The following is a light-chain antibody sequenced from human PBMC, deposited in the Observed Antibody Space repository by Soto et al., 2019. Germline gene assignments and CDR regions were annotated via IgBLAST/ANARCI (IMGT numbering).Light chain of an antibody. Sequence: EIVMTQSPATLSVSPGERATLSCRASQSVSSNLAWYQQKPGQAPRLLIYGASTRAAGIPARFSGSGSGTEFTLTISSLQSEDFAIYYRQQYTIRPWWTFGQGTKVEIK. CDR3: QQYTIRPWWT. CDR1: QSVSSN. CDR2: GAS. V-gene: IGKV3-15*01. J-gene: IGKJ1*01.